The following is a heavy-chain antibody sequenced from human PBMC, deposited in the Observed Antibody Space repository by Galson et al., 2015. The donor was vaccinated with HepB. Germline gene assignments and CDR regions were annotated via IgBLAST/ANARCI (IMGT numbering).Heavy chain of an antibody. CDR1: GFTFSSYA. Sequence: SLRLSCAASGFTFSSYAMHWVRQAPGKGLEYVSAISSNGGSTYYANSVKGRFTISRDNSKNTLYLQMGSLRAEDMAVYYCARGADSSGYPYFDYWGQGTLVTVSS. V-gene: IGHV3-64*01. J-gene: IGHJ4*02. D-gene: IGHD3-22*01. CDR2: ISSNGGST. CDR3: ARGADSSGYPYFDY.